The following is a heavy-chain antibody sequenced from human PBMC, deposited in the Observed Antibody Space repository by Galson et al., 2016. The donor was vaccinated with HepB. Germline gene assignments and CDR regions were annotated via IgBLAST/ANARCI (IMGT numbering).Heavy chain of an antibody. CDR1: GFIFSSYG. V-gene: IGHV3-30*12. CDR2: ISYDGSEE. CDR3: TKDPQLYVTRGVWDN. Sequence: SLRLSCAASGFIFSSYGMHWVRQAPGKGLEWVAVISYDGSEEFYADSLKGRFTISRDNSRDTLYLQMNSLRPEDTAVYYCTKDPQLYVTRGVWDNWGQGALVTVSS. D-gene: IGHD3-10*01. J-gene: IGHJ4*02.